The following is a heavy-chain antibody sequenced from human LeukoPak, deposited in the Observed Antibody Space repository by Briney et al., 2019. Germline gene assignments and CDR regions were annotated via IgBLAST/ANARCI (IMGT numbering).Heavy chain of an antibody. CDR2: VDHDYPEDGQA. J-gene: IGHJ4*02. V-gene: IGHV1-24*01. CDR3: TTGTIYYSIRSDDY. D-gene: IGHD1-26*01. Sequence: GASAKVSCKVYGYTLTELSMHWVRQDPGKRLEWGAGVDHDYPEDGQAIYGQKCQGRVTMTEDTSTDTADMELNSLRSEDTAVYYCTTGTIYYSIRSDDYWGQGTLVTVSS. CDR1: GYTLTELS.